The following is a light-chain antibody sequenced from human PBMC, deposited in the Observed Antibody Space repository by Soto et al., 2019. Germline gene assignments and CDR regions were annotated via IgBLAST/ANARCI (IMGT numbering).Light chain of an antibody. CDR3: QQYNNWLIT. CDR2: GAS. J-gene: IGKJ5*01. V-gene: IGKV3-15*01. Sequence: EMVMTQSPATLSVSPGERATLSCRASQSVSGNLAWYQQKPGQAPRLLIYGASTRATGIPARFSGSGSVTEFTLTISSLQSEDFAVYYCQQYNNWLITFGQGTRLEIK. CDR1: QSVSGN.